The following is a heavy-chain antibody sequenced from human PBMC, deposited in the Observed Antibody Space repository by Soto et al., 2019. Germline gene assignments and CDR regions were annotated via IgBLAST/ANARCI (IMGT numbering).Heavy chain of an antibody. CDR3: ARGALGSYYNDY. Sequence: EVQLVESGGGLVQSGGSLRLSCAASGFTFSSYWIHWVRQAPGKGLVWVSRIKGDEISTNYADSVKGRFTISRDNAKDTVFLQMSDLRAEDTAVYYCARGALGSYYNDYWGQGILFTVSS. V-gene: IGHV3-74*01. CDR2: IKGDEIST. D-gene: IGHD3-10*01. J-gene: IGHJ4*02. CDR1: GFTFSSYW.